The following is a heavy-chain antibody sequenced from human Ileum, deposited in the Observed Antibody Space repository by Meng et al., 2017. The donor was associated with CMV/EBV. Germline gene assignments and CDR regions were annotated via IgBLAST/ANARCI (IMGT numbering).Heavy chain of an antibody. CDR2: IKQDGSAT. V-gene: IGHV3-7*01. D-gene: IGHD2-15*01. CDR1: GFTYSNFW. Sequence: GESLQISCAVSGFTYSNFWMSWVRQSPGMGLEWVANIKQDGSATYYADSVKGRFTISRDNAKNSLYLQMDSLRADDTAVYYCVREDIVVFDYWGQGTLVTVSS. CDR3: VREDIVVFDY. J-gene: IGHJ4*02.